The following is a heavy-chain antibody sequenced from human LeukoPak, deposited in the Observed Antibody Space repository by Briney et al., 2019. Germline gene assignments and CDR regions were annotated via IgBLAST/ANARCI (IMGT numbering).Heavy chain of an antibody. Sequence: GGSLRLSCAASGFTFSSYSMNWVRQAPGKGLEWVSSISSSSTYIYYADSVKGRFTISRDNAKNSLYLQMNSLRAEDTAVYYCARATTGRNYMDVWGKGTTVTVSS. CDR3: ARATTGRNYMDV. J-gene: IGHJ6*03. CDR1: GFTFSSYS. V-gene: IGHV3-21*01. CDR2: ISSSSTYI. D-gene: IGHD5-12*01.